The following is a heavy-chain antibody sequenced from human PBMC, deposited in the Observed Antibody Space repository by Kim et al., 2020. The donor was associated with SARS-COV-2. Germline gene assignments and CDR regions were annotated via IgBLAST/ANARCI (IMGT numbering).Heavy chain of an antibody. CDR3: AKDPEEQYDFWSGYASAGLDN. V-gene: IGHV3-23*01. J-gene: IGHJ4*02. D-gene: IGHD3-3*01. Sequence: GGSLRLSCAASGFTFRSYAMSWVRQAPGKGLEWVSTLTGSGGSTYYADSVKGRFTISRDNSKNTLYLQVNSLRADDTAVYYCAKDPEEQYDFWSGYASAGLDNWGQGTLVTVSS. CDR2: LTGSGGST. CDR1: GFTFRSYA.